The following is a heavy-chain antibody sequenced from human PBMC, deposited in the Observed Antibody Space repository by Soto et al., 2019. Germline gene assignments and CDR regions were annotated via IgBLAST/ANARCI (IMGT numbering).Heavy chain of an antibody. CDR1: GFTFSSYS. J-gene: IGHJ4*02. D-gene: IGHD6-13*01. Sequence: EVQLVESGGGLVKPGGSLRLSCAASGFTFSSYSMNWVRQAPGKGLEWVSSISSSSSYIYYADSVKGRFTISRDNAKNSLYLQMNSLRAEDTAVYYCARDPNGVRIAAAALSFDYWGQGTLVTVSS. CDR3: ARDPNGVRIAAAALSFDY. CDR2: ISSSSSYI. V-gene: IGHV3-21*01.